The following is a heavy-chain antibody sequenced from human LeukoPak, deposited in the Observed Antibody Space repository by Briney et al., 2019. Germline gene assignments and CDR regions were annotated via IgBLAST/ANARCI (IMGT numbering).Heavy chain of an antibody. J-gene: IGHJ4*02. D-gene: IGHD2-15*01. Sequence: GGSLRLSCAASGFTFSNYWMSWVRQAPGKGLEWVANIKQDGSEKYYVDSVKGRFTISRDNAKNSLYLQMNSLRAEDTAVYYCAREVYCSGGSCYPAGLPDYWGQGTLVTVSS. CDR2: IKQDGSEK. CDR3: AREVYCSGGSCYPAGLPDY. CDR1: GFTFSNYW. V-gene: IGHV3-7*01.